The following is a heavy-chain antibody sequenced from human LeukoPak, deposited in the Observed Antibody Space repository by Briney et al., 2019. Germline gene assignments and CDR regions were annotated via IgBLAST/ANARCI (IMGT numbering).Heavy chain of an antibody. D-gene: IGHD3-16*01. CDR3: ARGAGGPDY. CDR2: TFHNGDT. J-gene: IGHJ4*02. CDR1: GASISSSY. Sequence: QVQLQESGPGLVKPSETLSLTCTVSGASISSSYWSWIRQPPGKGLELIVYTFHNGDTNYNPSLESRVTISVDTSKNDFSLRMTSVTAADTAIYYCARGAGGPDYWGPGTLVTVSS. V-gene: IGHV4-59*01.